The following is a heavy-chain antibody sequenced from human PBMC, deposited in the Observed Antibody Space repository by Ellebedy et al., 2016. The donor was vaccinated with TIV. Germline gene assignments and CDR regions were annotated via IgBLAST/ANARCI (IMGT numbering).Heavy chain of an antibody. CDR2: IYHSGST. J-gene: IGHJ6*02. CDR3: ARVVAVAGNYYYGMDV. CDR1: GGSISSGGYS. V-gene: IGHV4-30-2*01. D-gene: IGHD6-19*01. Sequence: SETLSLTCAVSGGSISSGGYSWSWVRQPPGKGLEWIGYIYHSGSTYYNPSLKSRVTISVDTSKNQFSLKLSSVTAADTAVYYCARVVAVAGNYYYGMDVWGQGTTVTVSS.